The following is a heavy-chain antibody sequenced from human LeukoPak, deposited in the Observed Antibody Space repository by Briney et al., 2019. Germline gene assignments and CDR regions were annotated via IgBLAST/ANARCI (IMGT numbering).Heavy chain of an antibody. CDR1: GCRFINYW. CDR3: ARQGIAVAEIDY. D-gene: IGHD6-19*01. J-gene: IGHJ4*02. CDR2: IYPGDSDT. Sequence: GESLKISCQGSGCRFINYWIGWVRQLPGKGLEWMGIIYPGDSDTRYRPSFQGQVTISADKSISTAYLQWSSLKASDTAMYYCARQGIAVAEIDYWGQGTLVTVSS. V-gene: IGHV5-51*01.